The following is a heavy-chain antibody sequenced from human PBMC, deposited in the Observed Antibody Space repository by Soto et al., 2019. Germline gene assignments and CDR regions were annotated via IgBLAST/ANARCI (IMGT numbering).Heavy chain of an antibody. CDR2: IYYSGST. Sequence: QVQLQESGPGLVKPSQTLSLTCTVSGGSISSGGYYWSWIRQHPGKGLEWIGSIYYSGSTYYNPSLKSRVTIAVDPSNNQFSLKPSSVTAADTAVYYCAREPKGSSGYYYFGAFDIWGQGTMVTVSS. D-gene: IGHD3-22*01. CDR1: GGSISSGGYY. V-gene: IGHV4-31*03. CDR3: AREPKGSSGYYYFGAFDI. J-gene: IGHJ3*02.